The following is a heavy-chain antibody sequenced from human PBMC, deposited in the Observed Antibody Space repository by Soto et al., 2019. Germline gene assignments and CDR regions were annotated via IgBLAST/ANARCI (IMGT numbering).Heavy chain of an antibody. CDR3: ARTNTAMVTGWFDP. V-gene: IGHV1-69*12. D-gene: IGHD5-18*01. CDR2: IIPIFATA. CDR1: GGTFSSYA. J-gene: IGHJ5*02. Sequence: QVQLVQSGAEVKKPGCSVKVSCKASGGTFSSYAISCVRQAPGQGLEWMGGIIPIFATANYAQKFQGRVTITADESTRTAYMELISLRSEDTAVYYCARTNTAMVTGWFDPWGQGTLVTVSS.